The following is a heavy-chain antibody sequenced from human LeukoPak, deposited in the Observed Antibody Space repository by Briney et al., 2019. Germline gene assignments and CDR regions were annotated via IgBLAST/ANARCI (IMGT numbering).Heavy chain of an antibody. CDR1: GYTFTRHR. D-gene: IGHD1-26*01. CDR3: ARDQGSYSAFDY. J-gene: IGHJ4*02. Sequence: GASVKVSCKASGYTFTRHRISWVRQAPGQGLEWMRWISAYNGNTKYAQKLQGRVTMTTDTSTSTAYMELRSLRCDDTAVYYCARDQGSYSAFDYWGQGTLVTVSS. V-gene: IGHV1-18*01. CDR2: ISAYNGNT.